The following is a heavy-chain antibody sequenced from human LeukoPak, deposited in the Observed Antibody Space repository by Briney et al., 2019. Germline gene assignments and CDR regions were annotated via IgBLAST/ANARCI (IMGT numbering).Heavy chain of an antibody. Sequence: GRSLRLSCAASGFNVEDYAMPWVRQAPGKSLEWVSGITWDSNSIDYADSVKGRFTISRDNAQNSLTLHMNGLRPEDTALYFCASKRVWGQGTLVTVSS. V-gene: IGHV3-9*01. J-gene: IGHJ4*02. CDR3: ASKRV. CDR2: ITWDSNSI. CDR1: GFNVEDYA.